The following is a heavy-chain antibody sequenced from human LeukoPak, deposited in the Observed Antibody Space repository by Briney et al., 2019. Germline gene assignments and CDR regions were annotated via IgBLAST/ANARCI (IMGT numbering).Heavy chain of an antibody. CDR3: ARVNSGPFDY. Sequence: PGGSLRLSCAASGFTVSSNYMSWVRQAPGKGLEWVSVIYSSGSTYYADSVKGRFTISRDNSKSTLYLQMNSLRAEDTAVYYCARVNSGPFDYWGQGTLVTVSS. CDR2: IYSSGST. J-gene: IGHJ4*02. D-gene: IGHD1-1*01. CDR1: GFTVSSNY. V-gene: IGHV3-53*01.